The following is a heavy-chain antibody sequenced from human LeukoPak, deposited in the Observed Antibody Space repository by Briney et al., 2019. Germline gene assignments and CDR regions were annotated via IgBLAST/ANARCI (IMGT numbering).Heavy chain of an antibody. D-gene: IGHD6-19*01. CDR1: GFTFSSYA. J-gene: IGHJ5*02. CDR3: AKDIFPGIAVAGTSFDP. CDR2: ISYDGSNK. Sequence: GRSLRLSCAASGFTFSSYAMHWVRQAPGKGLEWVAVISYDGSNKYYADSVKGRFTISRDNSKNTLYLQMNSLRAEDTAVYYCAKDIFPGIAVAGTSFDPWGQGTLVTVSS. V-gene: IGHV3-30-3*01.